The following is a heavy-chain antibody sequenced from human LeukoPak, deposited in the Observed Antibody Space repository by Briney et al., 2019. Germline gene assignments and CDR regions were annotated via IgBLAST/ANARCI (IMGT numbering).Heavy chain of an antibody. CDR3: ARSTEEMATIFDY. J-gene: IGHJ4*02. V-gene: IGHV4-59*01. Sequence: SETLSLTCTVSGGSISSYHWSWIRPPPGKGLEWIGYIYYSGSTNYNPSLKSRVTISVDTSKNQFSLKLSSVTAADTAVYYCARSTEEMATIFDYWGQGTLVTVSS. CDR2: IYYSGST. D-gene: IGHD5-24*01. CDR1: GGSISSYH.